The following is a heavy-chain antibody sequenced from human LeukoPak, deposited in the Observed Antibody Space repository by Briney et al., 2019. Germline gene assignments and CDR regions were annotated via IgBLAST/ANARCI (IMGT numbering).Heavy chain of an antibody. Sequence: PGGSLRLSCAASGFTFSSYSMNWVRQAPGKGLEWVSSISSSSSYIYYADSVKGRFTISRDNAKNSLYLQMNSLRAEDTAVYYCARGPSIVVVPAAPDYWGQEPWSPSPQ. V-gene: IGHV3-21*01. CDR2: ISSSSSYI. CDR3: ARGPSIVVVPAAPDY. D-gene: IGHD2-2*01. CDR1: GFTFSSYS. J-gene: IGHJ4*01.